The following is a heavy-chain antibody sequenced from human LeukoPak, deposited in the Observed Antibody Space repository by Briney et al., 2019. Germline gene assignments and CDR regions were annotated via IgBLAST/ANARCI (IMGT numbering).Heavy chain of an antibody. CDR2: MNPNSGNT. V-gene: IGHV1-8*01. CDR1: GYTFTSYD. J-gene: IGHJ4*02. D-gene: IGHD6-13*01. CDR3: ARGLAAAGTIDY. Sequence: GASVKVSCKASGYTFTSYDINWVRQATGQGLEWMGWMNPNSGNTGYAQKFQGRVTMTRNTSISTAYMELSSLRSEDTAVYYCARGLAAAGTIDYWGQGTLVTVSS.